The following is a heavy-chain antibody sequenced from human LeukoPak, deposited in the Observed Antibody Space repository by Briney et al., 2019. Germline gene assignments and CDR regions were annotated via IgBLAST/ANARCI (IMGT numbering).Heavy chain of an antibody. V-gene: IGHV4-39*07. CDR2: IYYSGST. D-gene: IGHD4-17*01. J-gene: IGHJ2*01. CDR3: ARLLNGDYGTGWYFDL. Sequence: PSETLSLTCTVSGGSISSSSYYWGWIRQPPGKGLEWIGSIYYSGSTYYNPSLKSRVTISVDTSKNQFSLKLSSVTAADTAVYYCARLLNGDYGTGWYFDLWGRGTLVTVSS. CDR1: GGSISSSSYY.